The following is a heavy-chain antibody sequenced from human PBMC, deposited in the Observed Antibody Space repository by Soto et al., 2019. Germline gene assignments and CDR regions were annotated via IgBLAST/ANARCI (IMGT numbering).Heavy chain of an antibody. J-gene: IGHJ3*02. CDR2: IYYSGST. CDR1: GGSVSSGSYY. V-gene: IGHV4-61*01. Sequence: LSETLSLTCTVSGGSVSSGSYYWSWIRQPPGKGLEWIGYIYYSGSTNYNPSLKSRVTISVDTSKTQFSMKLSSVTAADTAVYYCARELNDYGGRNALAIWGQGTMVTVSS. D-gene: IGHD4-17*01. CDR3: ARELNDYGGRNALAI.